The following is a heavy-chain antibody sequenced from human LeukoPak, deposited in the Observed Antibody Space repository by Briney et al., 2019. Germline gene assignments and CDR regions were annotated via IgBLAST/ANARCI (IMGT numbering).Heavy chain of an antibody. J-gene: IGHJ4*02. V-gene: IGHV3-23*01. CDR3: AKDSGIAVVRGILDY. CDR1: GFTFSSYA. CDR2: ISGSGGST. Sequence: GGSLRLSCAASGFTFSSYAMSWVRQAPGKGLEWVSAISGSGGSTYYADSVKGRFTISRDNSKNTLYLQMNSLRAEDTAVYYCAKDSGIAVVRGILDYWGQGTLVTVSS. D-gene: IGHD6-19*01.